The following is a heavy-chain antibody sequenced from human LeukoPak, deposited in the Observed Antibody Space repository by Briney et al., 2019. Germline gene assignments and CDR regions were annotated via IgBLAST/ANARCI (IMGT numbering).Heavy chain of an antibody. CDR2: ISYDGSNK. Sequence: GGSLRLSCAASGFTFSSYWMSWVRQAPGKGLEWVAVISYDGSNKYYADSVKGRFTISRDNSKNTLYLQMNSLRAEDTAVYYCARDPGLYFDYWGQGTLVTVSS. CDR1: GFTFSSYW. J-gene: IGHJ4*02. D-gene: IGHD3-10*01. CDR3: ARDPGLYFDY. V-gene: IGHV3-30-3*01.